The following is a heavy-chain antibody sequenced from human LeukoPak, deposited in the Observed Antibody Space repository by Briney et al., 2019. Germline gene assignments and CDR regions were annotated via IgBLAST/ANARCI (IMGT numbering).Heavy chain of an antibody. CDR1: GFTFSSYS. CDR3: AKDSGSSGLFETPDY. V-gene: IGHV3-21*04. D-gene: IGHD6-19*01. Sequence: KSGGSLRLSCAASGFTFSSYSMTWVRQAPGKGLEWVSSISSSSSYIYYADSVKGRFTISRDNAKNSLYLQMNSLRAEDTALYYCAKDSGSSGLFETPDYWGQGTLVTVSS. CDR2: ISSSSSYI. J-gene: IGHJ4*02.